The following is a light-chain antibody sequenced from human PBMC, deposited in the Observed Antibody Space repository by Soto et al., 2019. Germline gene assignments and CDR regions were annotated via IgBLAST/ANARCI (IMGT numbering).Light chain of an antibody. CDR1: QGISSY. CDR3: QHYNSYSEA. J-gene: IGKJ1*01. V-gene: IGKV1-5*03. Sequence: IQLTQTPSSLSASVGDRVTITCRASQGISSYLAWYQQKPGKAPKLLIYKASTIKSGVPSRFSGSGSGTEFTLTISSLQPDDFATYYCQHYNSYSEAFGQGTKVDIK. CDR2: KAS.